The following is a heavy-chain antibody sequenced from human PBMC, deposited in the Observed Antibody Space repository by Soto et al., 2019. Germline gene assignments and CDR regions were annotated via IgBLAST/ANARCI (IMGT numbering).Heavy chain of an antibody. CDR2: IHHSGSP. Sequence: SETLSLTCTVSGGSVGSGDYLWTWIRQRPGKGLEWIGYIHHSGSPQYKPSLKSRLTISVDTSKNQISLKMNSVTAADTAVYYCARDERPATFDYWGQGILVTVSS. J-gene: IGHJ4*02. CDR1: GGSVGSGDYL. CDR3: ARDERPATFDY. V-gene: IGHV4-31*03.